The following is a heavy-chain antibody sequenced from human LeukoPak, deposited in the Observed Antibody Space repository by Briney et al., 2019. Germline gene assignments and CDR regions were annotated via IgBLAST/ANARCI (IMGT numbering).Heavy chain of an antibody. CDR3: AKDHRSSWYFYVY. J-gene: IGHJ4*02. V-gene: IGHV3-23*01. D-gene: IGHD6-13*01. CDR1: GFTFSNYA. CDR2: ISGSGGGT. Sequence: GGSLRLSCAASGFTFSNYAMSWVRQAPGKGLEWVSAISGSGGGTYYADSVKGRFTISRDNSKNTLYLQMNSLRAEDTAVYYCAKDHRSSWYFYVYGGQGTRVTVSS.